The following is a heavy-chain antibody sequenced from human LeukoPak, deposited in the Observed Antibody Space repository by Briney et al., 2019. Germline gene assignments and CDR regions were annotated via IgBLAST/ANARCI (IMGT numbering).Heavy chain of an antibody. J-gene: IGHJ6*03. D-gene: IGHD6-13*01. CDR1: GFTFSSYG. CDR3: AKDSAAAGNYYYYMDV. CDR2: IRYDGSNR. Sequence: PGGSLRLSCAASGFTFSSYGMHWVRQAPGKGLEWVAFIRYDGSNRCYADSVKGRFTISRDNSKNTLYLQMNSLRAEDTAVYYCAKDSAAAGNYYYYMDVWGKGTTVTVSS. V-gene: IGHV3-30*02.